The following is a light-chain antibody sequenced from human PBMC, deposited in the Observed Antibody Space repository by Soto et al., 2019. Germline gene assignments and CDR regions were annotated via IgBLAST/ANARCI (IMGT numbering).Light chain of an antibody. J-gene: IGLJ1*01. CDR3: ISSTSSSTYV. Sequence: QSVLTQPASVSGSPGQSITISCTGTSSDVGGYNYVAWYQQHPGKAPKLMIYVVSNRPSGVSNRFSGSKSGNTASLTISGLQAEDEADYYCISSTSSSTYVFGSGTKVTVL. V-gene: IGLV2-14*01. CDR2: VVS. CDR1: SSDVGGYNY.